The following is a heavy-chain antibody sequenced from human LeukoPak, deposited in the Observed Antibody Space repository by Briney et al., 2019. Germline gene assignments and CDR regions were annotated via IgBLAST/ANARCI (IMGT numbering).Heavy chain of an antibody. J-gene: IGHJ4*02. D-gene: IGHD5-12*01. CDR3: ARGRYSGPTPLDS. Sequence: GGSLRLSCAASGFTFSSYAMNWVRQAPGKGLEWVSYISTSGSTIYYADSVQGRFTISRDNARNTLYLQMNSLRAEDTAVYYCARGRYSGPTPLDSWGQGTLVTVSS. CDR2: ISTSGSTI. CDR1: GFTFSSYA. V-gene: IGHV3-48*04.